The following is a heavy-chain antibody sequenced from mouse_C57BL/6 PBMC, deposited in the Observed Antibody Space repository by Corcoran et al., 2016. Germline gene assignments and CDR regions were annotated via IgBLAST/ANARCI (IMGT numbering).Heavy chain of an antibody. CDR1: GYTFTDYY. CDR3: AISFMTY. V-gene: IGHV1-26*01. CDR2: INPNNGGT. D-gene: IGHD1-1*01. J-gene: IGHJ3*01. Sequence: EVQLQQSGPELVKPGASVKISCKASGYTFTDYYMNWVKQSHGKSLEWIGDINPNNGGTSYNQKFKGKATLTVDKSSSTAYMELRSLTSEDSAVYYCAISFMTYWGQGTLVTVSA.